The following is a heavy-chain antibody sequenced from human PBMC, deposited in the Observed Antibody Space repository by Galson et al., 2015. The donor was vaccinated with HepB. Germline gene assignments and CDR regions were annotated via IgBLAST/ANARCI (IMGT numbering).Heavy chain of an antibody. CDR1: GFTFISYD. Sequence: SVKVSCKASGFTFISYDISWVRQAPGQGLERMGWISAYNGNTNYAQNLQGRVTMTTDTSTSTAYMELRSLRSDDTAVYYWARGGQWLDTDYYYGMDGWGQGTTVTVSS. J-gene: IGHJ6*02. D-gene: IGHD6-19*01. CDR2: ISAYNGNT. CDR3: ARGGQWLDTDYYYGMDG. V-gene: IGHV1-18*04.